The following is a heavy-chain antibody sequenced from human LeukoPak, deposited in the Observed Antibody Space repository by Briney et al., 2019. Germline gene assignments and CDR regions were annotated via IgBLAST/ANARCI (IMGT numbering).Heavy chain of an antibody. J-gene: IGHJ4*02. V-gene: IGHV3-23*01. Sequence: PGESLRPSCAASGFTFSNHVMIWVRQAPGKGLEWVSGITASGDSTYYADSVEGRFTMSRDNSKNTVYLQMNSLRVDDTAVYYCARRDIVVVVSASDYWGQGTLVTVSS. CDR2: ITASGDST. CDR1: GFTFSNHV. D-gene: IGHD2-15*01. CDR3: ARRDIVVVVSASDY.